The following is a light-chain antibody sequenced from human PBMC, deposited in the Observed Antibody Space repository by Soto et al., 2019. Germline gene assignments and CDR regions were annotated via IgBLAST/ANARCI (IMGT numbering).Light chain of an antibody. V-gene: IGKV3-20*01. CDR3: QQYATSPWT. J-gene: IGKJ1*01. CDR1: QSVSSGY. CDR2: GAS. Sequence: EIVLTQSPGTLSLSPGERATLSCRASQSVSSGYLAWYQQKPGQAPRLLIYGASSMATGIPDRISGSGSGTDFTLTISRLEPEDFAVYHCQQYATSPWTFGQGTKVEIK.